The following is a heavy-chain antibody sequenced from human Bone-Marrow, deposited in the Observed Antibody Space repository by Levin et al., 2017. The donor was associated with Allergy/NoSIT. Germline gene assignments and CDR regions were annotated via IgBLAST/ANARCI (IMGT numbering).Heavy chain of an antibody. CDR3: ARDRIAVAATGGDY. V-gene: IGHV1-46*01. Sequence: FPLSSLHWVRQAPGQGLEWMGIINPSGGSTTYAQKFQGRVTMPLAPSTSTVYMDLSSLRSEDTAVYYCARDRIAVAATGGDYWGQGTLVTVSS. D-gene: IGHD6-13*01. J-gene: IGHJ4*02. CDR2: INPSGGST. CDR1: FPLSS.